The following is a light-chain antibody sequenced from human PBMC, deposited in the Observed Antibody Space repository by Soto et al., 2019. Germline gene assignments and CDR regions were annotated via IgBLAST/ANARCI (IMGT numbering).Light chain of an antibody. V-gene: IGLV1-44*01. CDR2: SNN. Sequence: QSVLTQAPSASGTPGQRVTISCSGSSSNIGSNTVNWYQQLPGTAPKILIYSNNQRPSGVPDRFSGSKSGTSASLAISGLQSDDEADYYCAAWDDSLNGWVFGGGTKLTVL. J-gene: IGLJ3*02. CDR1: SSNIGSNT. CDR3: AAWDDSLNGWV.